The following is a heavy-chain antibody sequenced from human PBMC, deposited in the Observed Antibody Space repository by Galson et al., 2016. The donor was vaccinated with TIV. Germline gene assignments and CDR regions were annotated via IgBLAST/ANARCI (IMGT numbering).Heavy chain of an antibody. CDR3: ASGVVAHTYYFYGMDV. CDR1: GFIFSRYA. Sequence: SLRLSCATSGFIFSRYAMHWVRQAPGKGLEWVALIRYDGSRRYYADSVKGRFTISRDDSKNTLYLQMNGLRRDDSAVYYCASGVVAHTYYFYGMDVWGQGTTVTVSS. CDR2: IRYDGSRR. D-gene: IGHD2-15*01. J-gene: IGHJ6*02. V-gene: IGHV3-30*02.